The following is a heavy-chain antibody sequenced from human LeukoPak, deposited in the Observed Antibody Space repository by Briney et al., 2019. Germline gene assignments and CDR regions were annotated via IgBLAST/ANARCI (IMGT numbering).Heavy chain of an antibody. CDR2: IKEDGSDK. D-gene: IGHD2-15*01. CDR3: ATDAAYGYDRFDH. V-gene: IGHV3-7*01. CDR1: GFIFSNYW. Sequence: GGSLRLSCEATGFIFSNYWMAWVRQAPGKGLEWVANIKEDGSDKNYVVSMEGRFTISRDNAKNSLYLQMDSVRVEDTAVYYCATDAAYGYDRFDHWGQGTQVTVSS. J-gene: IGHJ4*02.